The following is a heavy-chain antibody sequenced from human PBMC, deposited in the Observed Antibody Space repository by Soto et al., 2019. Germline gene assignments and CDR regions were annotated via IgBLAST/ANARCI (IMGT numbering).Heavy chain of an antibody. CDR3: ARVGGGYGDYYLDY. D-gene: IGHD4-17*01. CDR2: IYSGGST. J-gene: IGHJ4*02. Sequence: EVQLVESGGGLVQPGGSLRLSCAASGFTVSSNYMSWVRQAPGKGLEWVSVIYSGGSTYYADSVKGRFTISRHNSKNTLYLQMNSLRAEDTAVYYCARVGGGYGDYYLDYWGQGTLVTVS. V-gene: IGHV3-53*04. CDR1: GFTVSSNY.